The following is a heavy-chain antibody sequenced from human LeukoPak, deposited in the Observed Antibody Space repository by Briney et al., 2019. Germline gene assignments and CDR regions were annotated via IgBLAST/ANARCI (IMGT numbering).Heavy chain of an antibody. J-gene: IGHJ4*02. CDR2: IFPRDSDT. D-gene: IGHD3-10*01. V-gene: IGHV5-51*01. Sequence: GESLKISCKASGYSFTSYYIGWVRQMPGKGLEWMGMIFPRDSDTMYSSSFQGQVTISADKSINTAYLQWTSLRASDTAMYYCPRILGVDTTRTFDSWGQGTLVTVSS. CDR3: PRILGVDTTRTFDS. CDR1: GYSFTSYY.